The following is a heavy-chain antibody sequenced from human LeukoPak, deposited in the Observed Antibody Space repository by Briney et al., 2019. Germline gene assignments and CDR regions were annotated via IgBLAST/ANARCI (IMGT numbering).Heavy chain of an antibody. D-gene: IGHD3-22*01. Sequence: SETLSLTCTVSGGSISSYYWSWIRQPPGKGLEWIGYIYYSGSTNYNPSLKSRVTISVGTSKNQFSLKLSSVTAADTAVYYCARDLGYYYDSSGFGYWGQGTLVTVSS. CDR1: GGSISSYY. J-gene: IGHJ4*02. CDR2: IYYSGST. V-gene: IGHV4-59*01. CDR3: ARDLGYYYDSSGFGY.